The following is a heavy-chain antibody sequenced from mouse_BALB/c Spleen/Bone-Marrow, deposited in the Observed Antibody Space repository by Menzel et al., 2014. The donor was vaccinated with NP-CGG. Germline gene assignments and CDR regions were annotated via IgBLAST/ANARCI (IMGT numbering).Heavy chain of an antibody. J-gene: IGHJ4*01. CDR3: ARLDGYYPYYAMDY. Sequence: VQLVESGAELVGPGSSVKISCKASGYAFSSYWTNWVKQRPGQGLEWIGQIYPGDGDTNYNGKFKGKATLTADKSSSTAYMQLSSLTSEDSAVYFCARLDGYYPYYAMDYWGQGTSVTVSS. CDR1: GYAFSSYW. D-gene: IGHD2-3*01. CDR2: IYPGDGDT. V-gene: IGHV1-80*01.